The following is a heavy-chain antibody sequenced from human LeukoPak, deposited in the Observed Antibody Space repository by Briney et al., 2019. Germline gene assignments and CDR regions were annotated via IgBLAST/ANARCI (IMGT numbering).Heavy chain of an antibody. Sequence: GGSLRLSCAASGFTFSRSGMHWVRQAPGKGLEWVAVMSYDGSDKYYADSVKGRFTISRDNSKNTLYLQMNSLRAEDTAVYYCARRLIAAFDYWGQGTLVTVSS. CDR3: ARRLIAAFDY. J-gene: IGHJ4*02. V-gene: IGHV3-30*03. CDR1: GFTFSRSG. CDR2: MSYDGSDK. D-gene: IGHD2-15*01.